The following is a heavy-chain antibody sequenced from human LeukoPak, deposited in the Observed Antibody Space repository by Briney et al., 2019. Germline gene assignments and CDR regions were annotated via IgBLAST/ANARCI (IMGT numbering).Heavy chain of an antibody. CDR1: GYTFTSYD. Sequence: ASVTVSCKASGYTFTSYDINWVRQATGQGLEWMGWMNPNSGNTGYAQKFLGRVTMTRNTSISTAYMELSSLRSEDTAVYYCAGSRGHYYGMDVWGQGTTVTVSS. V-gene: IGHV1-8*01. D-gene: IGHD5/OR15-5a*01. J-gene: IGHJ6*02. CDR3: AGSRGHYYGMDV. CDR2: MNPNSGNT.